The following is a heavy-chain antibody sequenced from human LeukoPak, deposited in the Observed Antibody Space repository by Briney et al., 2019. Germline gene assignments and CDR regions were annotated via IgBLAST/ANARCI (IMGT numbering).Heavy chain of an antibody. D-gene: IGHD3-16*02. CDR2: INHSGST. Sequence: PSETLSLTCTVSGGSFSSYYWSWIRQPPGKGLEWIGEINHSGSTNYNPSLKSRVTISVDTSKNQFSLKLSSVTAADTAVYYCARGVYYDYVWGSYRLYYFDYWGQGTLVTVSS. J-gene: IGHJ4*02. CDR1: GGSFSSYY. V-gene: IGHV4-34*01. CDR3: ARGVYYDYVWGSYRLYYFDY.